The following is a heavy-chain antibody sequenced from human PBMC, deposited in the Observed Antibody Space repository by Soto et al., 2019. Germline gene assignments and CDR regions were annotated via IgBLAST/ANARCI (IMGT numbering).Heavy chain of an antibody. Sequence: QVQLVQSGAEVLKPGSSVKLSCKASGDTFDTFAISWVRQAPGQGLEWMGGIIPIFRTPDYAQKFQGRVTXTXDXXTSTAYMELSSLRSEDTAVYYCARDTDRGQLGGNYYSALDVWGQGTTVTVSS. V-gene: IGHV1-69*05. J-gene: IGHJ6*02. CDR2: IIPIFRTP. CDR3: ARDTDRGQLGGNYYSALDV. D-gene: IGHD1-1*01. CDR1: GDTFDTFA.